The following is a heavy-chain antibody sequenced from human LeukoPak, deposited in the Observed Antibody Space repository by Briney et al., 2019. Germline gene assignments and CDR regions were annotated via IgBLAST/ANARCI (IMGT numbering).Heavy chain of an antibody. CDR3: ARRANNYGSGYFDY. V-gene: IGHV4-61*05. CDR1: GGSISSSTYY. Sequence: SETLSLTCTVSGGSISSSTYYWGWIRQPPGKGLEWIGYVYYSGNTNYNPSLKSRVTISIDTSKNQFSLRLNSVTAADTAVYYCARRANNYGSGYFDYWGQGTLVTVSS. CDR2: VYYSGNT. J-gene: IGHJ4*02. D-gene: IGHD3-10*01.